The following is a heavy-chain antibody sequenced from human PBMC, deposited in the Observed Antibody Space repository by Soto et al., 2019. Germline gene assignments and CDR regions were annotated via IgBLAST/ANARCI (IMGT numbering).Heavy chain of an antibody. J-gene: IGHJ4*02. CDR1: GFTFSSFW. D-gene: IGHD3-10*01. Sequence: VVSLRLSCAASGFTFSSFWMSWVRQAPWKGLEWVANIKTDGSETHYVDSVKGRFTIPRDNPKTSLFLQMNSLRVEDTAVYFCTSDRYPRFYHGSGSYPYYWGQGTPVTVSS. CDR2: IKTDGSET. CDR3: TSDRYPRFYHGSGSYPYY. V-gene: IGHV3-7*03.